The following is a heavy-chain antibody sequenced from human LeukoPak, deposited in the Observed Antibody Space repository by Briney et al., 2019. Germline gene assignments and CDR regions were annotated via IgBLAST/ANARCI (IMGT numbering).Heavy chain of an antibody. V-gene: IGHV1-46*01. J-gene: IGHJ6*03. CDR2: INPSGGTT. Sequence: ASVKVSCKASGYTFTSYYMHWVRQAPGQGLEWMGIINPSGGTTSSAQKFQGRVTMTRDMSTSTVYMELSSLRSEDTAVCYCARDPLDCSGGSCYLYMDVWGKGTTVTISS. CDR1: GYTFTSYY. D-gene: IGHD2-15*01. CDR3: ARDPLDCSGGSCYLYMDV.